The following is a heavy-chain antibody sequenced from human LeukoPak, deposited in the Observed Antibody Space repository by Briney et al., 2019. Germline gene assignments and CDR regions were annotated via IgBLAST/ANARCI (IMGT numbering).Heavy chain of an antibody. Sequence: GESLKISCKGSGYTFTNYYIGWVRQTPGKGLEWMGITSPGDSDARYSPSFQGQVTISADKPISTAYLRWSSLKASDTAMYYCARRYCSSTSCNPYFFDYWGQGTLVTVSS. CDR2: TSPGDSDA. V-gene: IGHV5-51*01. CDR3: ARRYCSSTSCNPYFFDY. J-gene: IGHJ4*02. D-gene: IGHD2-2*01. CDR1: GYTFTNYY.